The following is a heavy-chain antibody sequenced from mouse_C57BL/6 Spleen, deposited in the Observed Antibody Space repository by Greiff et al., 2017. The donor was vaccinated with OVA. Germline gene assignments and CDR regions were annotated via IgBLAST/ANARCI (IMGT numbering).Heavy chain of an antibody. CDR2: IYPGDGDT. V-gene: IGHV1-80*01. CDR1: GYAFSSYW. J-gene: IGHJ2*01. CDR3: ASLNYYGSSSFDY. Sequence: VQLQQSGAELVKPGASVKISCKASGYAFSSYWMNWVKQRPGKGLEWIGQIYPGDGDTNYNGKFKGKATLTADKSSSTAYMQLSSLTSEDSAVYFCASLNYYGSSSFDYWGQGTTLTVSS. D-gene: IGHD1-1*01.